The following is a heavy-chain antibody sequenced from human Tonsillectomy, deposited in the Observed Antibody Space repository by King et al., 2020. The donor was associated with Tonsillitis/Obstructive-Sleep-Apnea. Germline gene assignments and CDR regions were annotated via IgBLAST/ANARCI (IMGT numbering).Heavy chain of an antibody. CDR3: ARHKSNHDSSGYYGDYYYYYMDV. CDR1: GYSFTSYW. V-gene: IGHV5-51*01. Sequence: QLVQSGAEVKKPGESLKISCKGSGYSFTSYWIGCVRQMPGKCLEWMGIIYPGDSDTRYSSSFQGQVTISADKSISTAYLQWSSLKASDTAMYYCARHKSNHDSSGYYGDYYYYYMDVWGKGTTVTVSS. J-gene: IGHJ6*03. CDR2: IYPGDSDT. D-gene: IGHD3-22*01.